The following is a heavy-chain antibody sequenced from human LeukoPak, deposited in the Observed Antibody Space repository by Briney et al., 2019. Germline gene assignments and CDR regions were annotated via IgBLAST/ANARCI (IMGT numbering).Heavy chain of an antibody. Sequence: GASVKVSCKASGYTFTSYGISWVRQAPGQGLEWMGWISAYNGNTNYAQKLQGRVTMTTDTSTSTAYMELRSLRSDDTAVYYCARDPPSTGTRYYYYYMDVWGKGTTVTISS. CDR2: ISAYNGNT. J-gene: IGHJ6*03. V-gene: IGHV1-18*01. D-gene: IGHD1-1*01. CDR3: ARDPPSTGTRYYYYYMDV. CDR1: GYTFTSYG.